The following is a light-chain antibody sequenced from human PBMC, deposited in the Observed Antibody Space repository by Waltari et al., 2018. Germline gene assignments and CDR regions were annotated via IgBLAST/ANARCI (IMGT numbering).Light chain of an antibody. V-gene: IGKV3-20*01. CDR2: AAS. Sequence: EDVLTQSPGTLSLSPGERATLSCRASHSISSSYLAWYQHKPGQAPRLLISAASSRAPGIPDMFRGSGSGTDFTLTISRLEPEDFAVYYCQQYGNSPPFSLGPGTTVDIK. J-gene: IGKJ3*01. CDR1: HSISSSY. CDR3: QQYGNSPPFS.